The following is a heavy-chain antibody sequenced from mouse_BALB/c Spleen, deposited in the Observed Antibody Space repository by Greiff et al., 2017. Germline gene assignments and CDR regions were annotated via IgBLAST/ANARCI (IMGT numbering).Heavy chain of an antibody. CDR2: ISDGGSYT. J-gene: IGHJ4*01. CDR1: GFTFSDYY. CDR3: ARDRGWDNAMDY. V-gene: IGHV5-4*02. D-gene: IGHD4-1*01. Sequence: EVQVVESGGGLVKPGGSLKLSCAASGFTFSDYYMYWVRQTPEKRLEWVATISDGGSYTYYPDSVKGRFTISRDNAKNNLYLQMSSLKSEDTAMYYCARDRGWDNAMDYWGQGTSVTVSS.